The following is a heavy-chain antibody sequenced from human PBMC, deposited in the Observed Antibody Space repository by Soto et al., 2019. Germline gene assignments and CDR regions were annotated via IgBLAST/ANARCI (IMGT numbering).Heavy chain of an antibody. J-gene: IGHJ4*01. CDR3: ARHETLKSGNSSY. CDR2: IDPSDSYI. CDR1: GYSFTSSW. Sequence: GESLKISCKGSGYSFTSSWITWVRQMPGKGLEWMGRIDPSDSYINYSPSFQGHVTFSADKSISTAYLQWSSLKASDTAIYYCARHETLKSGNSSYWGQGTLVTVSS. D-gene: IGHD2-15*01. V-gene: IGHV5-10-1*01.